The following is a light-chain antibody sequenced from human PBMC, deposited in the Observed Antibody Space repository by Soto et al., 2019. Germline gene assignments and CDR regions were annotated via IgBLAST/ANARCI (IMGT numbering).Light chain of an antibody. Sequence: EIVLTQSPGTLSLSPGERVTLSCRASQSVSSSFLAWYQQKPGQAPRLLIYGASSRATGIPDRFSGGGSGTDFTLTIRRLEPEDFAVYYCQQYGGSPWTFGQGTKVEIK. CDR2: GAS. CDR1: QSVSSSF. J-gene: IGKJ1*01. CDR3: QQYGGSPWT. V-gene: IGKV3-20*01.